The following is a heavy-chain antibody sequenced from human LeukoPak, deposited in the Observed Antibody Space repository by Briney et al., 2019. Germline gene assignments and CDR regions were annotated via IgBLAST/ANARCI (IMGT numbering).Heavy chain of an antibody. D-gene: IGHD6-19*01. CDR3: AKSRVAVAAPRNWFDP. Sequence: GGSLRLSCAASGFTFSDYWMHWVRQAPGKGLVWVSRINSDGTRADYADSVKGRFTISRDNSNNTLYLQMNSLRVEDTAVYYCAKSRVAVAAPRNWFDPWGQGTLVTVSS. CDR1: GFTFSDYW. V-gene: IGHV3-74*01. CDR2: INSDGTRA. J-gene: IGHJ5*02.